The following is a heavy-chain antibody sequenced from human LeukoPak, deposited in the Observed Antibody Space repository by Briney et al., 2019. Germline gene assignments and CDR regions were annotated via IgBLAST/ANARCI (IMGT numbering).Heavy chain of an antibody. Sequence: SQTLPLTCSVSGGSISSGPYFWSWIRQSPGQGLEWIGYIWPSGSTNYNPSLSGRVAISLDKSRNHFTLMVTAVTAADTAVYYCYGSGFWGQGTLVTVSS. CDR1: GGSISSGPYF. CDR3: YGSGF. J-gene: IGHJ4*02. CDR2: IWPSGST. D-gene: IGHD4-17*01. V-gene: IGHV4-30-2*06.